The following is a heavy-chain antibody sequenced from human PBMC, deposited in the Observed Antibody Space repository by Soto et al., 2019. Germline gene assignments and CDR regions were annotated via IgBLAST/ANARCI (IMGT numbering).Heavy chain of an antibody. CDR1: GFTFSSYS. CDR3: ARHQGPAAGNYGMDV. D-gene: IGHD6-13*01. Sequence: VPLVESGGGLVQPGGSLRLSCAASGFTFSSYSMNWVRQAPGKGLEWVASISSSSSYIYYADSVKGRFTISRDKAKNSLFLQMSSLRAEDTALYYCARHQGPAAGNYGMDVWGRGTTVTVSS. V-gene: IGHV3-21*02. CDR2: ISSSSSYI. J-gene: IGHJ6*02.